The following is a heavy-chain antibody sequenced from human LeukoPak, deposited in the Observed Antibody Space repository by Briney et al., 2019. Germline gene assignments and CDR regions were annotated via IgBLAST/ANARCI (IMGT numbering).Heavy chain of an antibody. CDR3: ARGVYRMDTAWGDGMDV. J-gene: IGHJ6*02. CDR1: GFTVSSNY. V-gene: IGHV3-53*01. D-gene: IGHD5-18*01. CDR2: IYSGGST. Sequence: PGGSLRLSCAASGFTVSSNYMSWVRQAPGKGLEWVSVIYSGGSTYYADSVKGRFTISRDNSKNTLYLQMNSLRAEDTAVYYCARGVYRMDTAWGDGMDVWGQGTTVTVSS.